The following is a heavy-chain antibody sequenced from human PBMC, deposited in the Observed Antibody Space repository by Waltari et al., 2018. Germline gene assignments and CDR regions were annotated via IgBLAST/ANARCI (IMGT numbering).Heavy chain of an antibody. Sequence: EVQLVESGGGLVQPGGSLKLSCAAYGFTFSGSAMHWVRQASGEGLEWVGRIRSKANSYATAYAASVQGRFTISRDDSKNTAYLQMNSLKTEDTAVYYCTRQGDYWGQGTLVTVSS. CDR1: GFTFSGSA. V-gene: IGHV3-73*01. CDR2: IRSKANSYAT. CDR3: TRQGDY. J-gene: IGHJ4*02.